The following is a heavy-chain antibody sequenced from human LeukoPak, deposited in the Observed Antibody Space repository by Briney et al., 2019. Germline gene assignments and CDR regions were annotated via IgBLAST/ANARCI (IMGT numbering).Heavy chain of an antibody. D-gene: IGHD2-2*01. CDR2: ISGSGGST. CDR1: GFTFSSYA. CDR3: AKRKGGIPAAILYFDY. Sequence: PGGYLGLSCAASGFTFSSYAMSWVRQAPGKWLEWVSAISGSGGSTYYADSVKGRFTISRDNSKNTLYLQMNSLRAEDTAVYYCAKRKGGIPAAILYFDYWGQGTLVTVSS. V-gene: IGHV3-23*01. J-gene: IGHJ4*02.